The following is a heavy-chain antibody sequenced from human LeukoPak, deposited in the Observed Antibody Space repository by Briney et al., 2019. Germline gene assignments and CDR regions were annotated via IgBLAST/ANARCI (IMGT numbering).Heavy chain of an antibody. J-gene: IGHJ4*02. Sequence: PSETLSLTCAVHGGSFSGYHWNWIRQSPEKGLEWIGEINDRGRTNYNPSLKSRVSLSVDTSRKEFSLKLSAVTAADTAVYYCARDPTTVTTLPYYFDFWGQGTLVTVPS. CDR2: INDRGRT. CDR1: GGSFSGYH. CDR3: ARDPTTVTTLPYYFDF. V-gene: IGHV4-34*01. D-gene: IGHD4-17*01.